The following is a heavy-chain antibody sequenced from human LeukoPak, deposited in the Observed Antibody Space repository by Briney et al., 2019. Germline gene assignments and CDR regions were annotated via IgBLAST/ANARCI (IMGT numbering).Heavy chain of an antibody. J-gene: IGHJ4*02. V-gene: IGHV3-23*01. CDR1: GFTFSNCA. Sequence: PGGSLRLSCAASGFTFSNCAMSWVRQAPGKGLEFVSAITSNGDSTYYPDSVKGRFTISRDNSKNTLYLQMNSLRAEDTAIYYCAKEKDSYGYFDYWGQGTLVTVSS. CDR3: AKEKDSYGYFDY. CDR2: ITSNGDST. D-gene: IGHD4-17*01.